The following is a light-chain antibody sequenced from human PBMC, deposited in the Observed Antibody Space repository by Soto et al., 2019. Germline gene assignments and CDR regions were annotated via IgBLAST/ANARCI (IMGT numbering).Light chain of an antibody. Sequence: ERIMTQSPATLSVSPGESATLSCRASQSVSSNLAWYQQKPGQAPRLLIYGVSTRATGIPARFSGSGSETTFTLTISSLQYEDFAVYYCQQYNNWPPLTFGGGTKVEIK. J-gene: IGKJ4*01. CDR1: QSVSSN. CDR2: GVS. V-gene: IGKV3-15*01. CDR3: QQYNNWPPLT.